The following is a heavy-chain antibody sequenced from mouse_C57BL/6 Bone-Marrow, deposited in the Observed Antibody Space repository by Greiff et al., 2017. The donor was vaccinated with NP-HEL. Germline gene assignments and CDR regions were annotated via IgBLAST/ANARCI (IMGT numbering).Heavy chain of an antibody. CDR2: ISSGGSYT. CDR3: ARHYYSNYFDY. J-gene: IGHJ2*01. V-gene: IGHV5-6*01. CDR1: GFTFSSYG. D-gene: IGHD2-5*01. Sequence: EVMLVESGGDLVKPGGSLKLSCAASGFTFSSYGMSWVRQTPDKRLEWVATISSGGSYTYSPDSVKGRFTIFRDNAKNTLYLQMSSLKSEDTAMYYCARHYYSNYFDYWGQGTTLTVSS.